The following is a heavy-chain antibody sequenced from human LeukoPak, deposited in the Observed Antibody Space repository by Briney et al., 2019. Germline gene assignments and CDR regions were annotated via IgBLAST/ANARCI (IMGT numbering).Heavy chain of an antibody. CDR1: HGSFSDYN. Sequence: SETLSLTCAVYHGSFSDYNWSWIRQSPGKGLEWIGEIHHSGGTNYSPSLKSRITLSVDPSKNQLSLRLSSVTAADTAVYYCVRNGYDSSGYHFCSDSRGRGTLVTVSS. D-gene: IGHD3-22*01. CDR3: VRNGYDSSGYHFCSDS. J-gene: IGHJ4*02. CDR2: IHHSGGT. V-gene: IGHV4-34*01.